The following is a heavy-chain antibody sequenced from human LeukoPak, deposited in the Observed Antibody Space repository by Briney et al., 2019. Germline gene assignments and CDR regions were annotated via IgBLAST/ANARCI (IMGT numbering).Heavy chain of an antibody. CDR2: IWYDGSNK. V-gene: IGHV3-30*02. J-gene: IGHJ4*02. CDR3: AKLRGAFSSSYYFDY. Sequence: SGGSLRLSCAASGFTFSSYGMHWVRQAPGKGLEWVAVIWYDGSNKYYADSVKGRFTISRDNSKNTLYLQMNSLRAEDTAVYYCAKLRGAFSSSYYFDYWGQGTLVTVSS. D-gene: IGHD6-6*01. CDR1: GFTFSSYG.